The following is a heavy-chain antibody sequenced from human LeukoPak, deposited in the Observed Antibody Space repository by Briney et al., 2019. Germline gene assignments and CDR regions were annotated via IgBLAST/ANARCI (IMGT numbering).Heavy chain of an antibody. CDR3: ARDCAYASQTGIWFDP. J-gene: IGHJ5*02. CDR2: IKQDGSEK. V-gene: IGHV3-7*01. Sequence: GGSLRLSCAASGFTFSRYWMSWVRQAPGKGLEWVANIKQDGSEKYYVDSVKGRFTISRDNAKNSLYLQMNSLRAEDTAVCYCARDCAYASQTGIWFDPWGQGTLVTVSS. D-gene: IGHD2-8*01. CDR1: GFTFSRYW.